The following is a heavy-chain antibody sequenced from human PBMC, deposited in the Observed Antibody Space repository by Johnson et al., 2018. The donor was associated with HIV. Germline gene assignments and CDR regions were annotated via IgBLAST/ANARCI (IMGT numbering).Heavy chain of an antibody. D-gene: IGHD3-22*01. CDR2: IYSDGGT. CDR3: AKASTPTMIVVVISAFDV. J-gene: IGHJ3*01. V-gene: IGHV3-66*01. CDR1: GFTFSTYA. Sequence: VQLVESGGGLVQPGGSLRLSCAASGFTFSTYAMHWVRQAPGKGLEWVSVIYSDGGTYYADSVQGRFTLSRDNSQNTLFLQLNSLGAEDTAVYYCAKASTPTMIVVVISAFDVWGQGTKVTVSS.